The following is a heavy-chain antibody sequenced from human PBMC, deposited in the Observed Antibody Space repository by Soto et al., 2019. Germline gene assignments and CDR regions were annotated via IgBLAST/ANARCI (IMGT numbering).Heavy chain of an antibody. V-gene: IGHV4-34*01. J-gene: IGHJ6*02. CDR2: INHSGST. D-gene: IGHD3-10*01. CDR1: GGSFSGYY. Sequence: PSETLSLTCAVYGGSFSGYYWSWIRQPPGKGLEWIGEINHSGSTNYNPSLKSRVTISVDTSKNQFSLKLSSVTAADTAVYYCRGGSGSQPPYYYYGMDVWGQGTTVTVSS. CDR3: RGGSGSQPPYYYYGMDV.